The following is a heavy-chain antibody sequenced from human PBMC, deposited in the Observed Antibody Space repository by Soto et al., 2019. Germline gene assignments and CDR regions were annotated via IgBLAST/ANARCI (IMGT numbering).Heavy chain of an antibody. Sequence: GGSLRLSCAASGFTFSSYAMSWVRQAPGKGLEWVSAISGSGGSTYYADSVKGRFTISRDNSKNTLYLQMNSLRAEDTAVYYCARGGLMIGYFDLWGRGTLVTVSS. CDR2: ISGSGGST. V-gene: IGHV3-23*01. CDR3: ARGGLMIGYFDL. CDR1: GFTFSSYA. D-gene: IGHD3-22*01. J-gene: IGHJ2*01.